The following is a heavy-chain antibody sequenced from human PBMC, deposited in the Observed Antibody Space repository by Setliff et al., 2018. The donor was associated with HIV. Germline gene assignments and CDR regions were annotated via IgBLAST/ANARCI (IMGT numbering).Heavy chain of an antibody. J-gene: IGHJ4*02. CDR3: AREDYYDSY. CDR1: GGTFNTYT. V-gene: IGHV1-69*13. D-gene: IGHD3-22*01. CDR2: ITPLFGTS. Sequence: GASVKVSCKASGGTFNTYTINWVRQAPGHGLEWMGGITPLFGTSNYAQKFQGRVTITVDASTSIVDMEISSLRSEDTAVYYCAREDYYDSYWGQGTLVTVSS.